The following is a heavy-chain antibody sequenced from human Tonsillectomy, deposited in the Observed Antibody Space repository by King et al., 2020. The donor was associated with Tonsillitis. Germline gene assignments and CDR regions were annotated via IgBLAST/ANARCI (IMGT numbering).Heavy chain of an antibody. J-gene: IGHJ4*02. CDR1: GYTFTIYG. CDR3: ARDRGAYYYDISVYIDLDH. V-gene: IGHV1-18*01. CDR2: INSYNANT. D-gene: IGHD3-22*01. Sequence: QLVQSGAEVKKPGASVKVSCKASGYTFTIYGISWVRQAPGQGLQWMGWINSYNANTRYAQKLQGRVTMTTDTSTSTASMELRSLRSDDTAVYYCARDRGAYYYDISVYIDLDHWGQGTLVTVSS.